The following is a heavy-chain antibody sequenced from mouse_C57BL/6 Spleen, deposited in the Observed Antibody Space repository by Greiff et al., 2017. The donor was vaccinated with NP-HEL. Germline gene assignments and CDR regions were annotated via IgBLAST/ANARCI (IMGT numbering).Heavy chain of an antibody. CDR1: GFTFSDYG. J-gene: IGHJ1*03. Sequence: EVKLVESGGGLVKPGGSLKLSCAASGFTFSDYGMHWVRQAPEKGLEWVAYISSGSSTIYYAETVKGRFTISRDNAENTLFLQMTSLRSEDTAMYYCARGRSTMVTTDWYFDVWGTGTTVTVSS. V-gene: IGHV5-17*01. CDR3: ARGRSTMVTTDWYFDV. CDR2: ISSGSSTI. D-gene: IGHD2-1*01.